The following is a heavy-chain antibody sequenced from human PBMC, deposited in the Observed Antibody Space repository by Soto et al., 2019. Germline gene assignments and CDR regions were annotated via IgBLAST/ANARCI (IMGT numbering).Heavy chain of an antibody. D-gene: IGHD6-13*01. V-gene: IGHV3-30-3*01. Sequence: AGGSLRLSCAASGFTFSSYAMHWVRQAPGKGLEWVAVTSYDGSNKYYAGSVKGRFTISRDNSKNTLYLQMNSLRAEDTAVYYFARDKQQLVGRYCYYGIDVWDQGXTVTVSS. J-gene: IGHJ6*02. CDR2: TSYDGSNK. CDR1: GFTFSSYA. CDR3: ARDKQQLVGRYCYYGIDV.